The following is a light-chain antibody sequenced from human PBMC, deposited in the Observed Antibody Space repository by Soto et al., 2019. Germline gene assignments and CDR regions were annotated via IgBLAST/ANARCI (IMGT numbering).Light chain of an antibody. J-gene: IGKJ4*01. Sequence: ETVLTQSPGTLSLSPGERATLFCRASQSVSSSHLAWYQQKPGQTPRPLIYAASSRATGIPDRFSGSGSGTDFTLTIKRLEPEGIAVYYCHQSAVSPLTFGGGTNVEIK. CDR2: AAS. CDR3: HQSAVSPLT. CDR1: QSVSSSH. V-gene: IGKV3-20*01.